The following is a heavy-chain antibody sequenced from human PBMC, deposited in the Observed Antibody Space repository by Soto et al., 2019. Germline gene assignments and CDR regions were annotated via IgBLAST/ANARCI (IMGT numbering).Heavy chain of an antibody. CDR1: GFSLSTSGVG. J-gene: IGHJ3*02. CDR3: APRLEAAFDI. Sequence: QITLKESGPTLVKPTQTLTLTCTFSGFSLSTSGVGVGWIRQPPGKALECLALIYWDHDKRYSPSLKRRLTITKDTSKNQVVLTITNMDPVDTATYCCAPRLEAAFDIWGQGTMVTVSS. V-gene: IGHV2-5*02. CDR2: IYWDHDK.